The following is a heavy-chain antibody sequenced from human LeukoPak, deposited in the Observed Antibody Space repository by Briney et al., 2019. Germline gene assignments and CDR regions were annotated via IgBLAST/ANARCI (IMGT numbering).Heavy chain of an antibody. CDR2: YYGGRT. V-gene: IGHV4-59*01. D-gene: IGHD1-14*01. CDR1: GDSISRYY. CDR3: ARYDHAPSYYYYYMDV. J-gene: IGHJ6*03. Sequence: SETLSLTCTVSGDSISRYYWSWIRQSPGKGLEWIGYYGGRTTYNPSLKSRVTMSVDTSKNQFSLKLTSVTAADTAVYYCARYDHAPSYYYYYMDVRGKGTTVTVPS.